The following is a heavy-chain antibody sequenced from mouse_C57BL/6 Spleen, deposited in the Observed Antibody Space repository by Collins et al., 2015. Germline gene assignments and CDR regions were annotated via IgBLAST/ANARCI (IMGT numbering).Heavy chain of an antibody. CDR1: GYTFTSYG. D-gene: IGHD1-1*01. Sequence: QVQLQQSGAELARPGASVKLSCKASGYTFTSYGISWVKQRTGQGLEWIGEIYPRSGNTYYNEKFKGKATLTADKSSSTAYMELRSLTSEDSAVYFCARQDYYGSSYNYCAMDYWGQGTSVTVSS. J-gene: IGHJ4*01. CDR2: IYPRSGNT. V-gene: IGHV1-81*01. CDR3: ARQDYYGSSYNYCAMDY.